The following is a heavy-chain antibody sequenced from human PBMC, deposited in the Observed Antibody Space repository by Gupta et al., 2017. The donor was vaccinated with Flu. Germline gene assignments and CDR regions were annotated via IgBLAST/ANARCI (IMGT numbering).Heavy chain of an antibody. Sequence: QLQLQESGPGLVKPSETLSLTCTVSGGSISSSSYYWGWIRQPPGKGLEWIGSIYNSWSTYFNPFLKSRLTISVDASKNQFSLKLNSVTAADTAVYYCASRPNCGGDCYSGTGFDYWGQGTLVTVSS. CDR1: GGSISSSSYY. D-gene: IGHD2-21*02. J-gene: IGHJ4*02. CDR2: IYNSWST. CDR3: ASRPNCGGDCYSGTGFDY. V-gene: IGHV4-39*01.